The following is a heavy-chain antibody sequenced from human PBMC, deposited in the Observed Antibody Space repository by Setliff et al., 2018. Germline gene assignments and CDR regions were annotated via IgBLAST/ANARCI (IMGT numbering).Heavy chain of an antibody. Sequence: SETLSLTCSVSGGSISSSYWTWIRQPPGKGLEWIGYIYSSGSSNYNPSLKSRVTISVDTSKNQFSLQVTSVTATDTAVYYCARHEFVGGYYGSVTYRHFDYWGQGILVTVSS. CDR2: IYSSGSS. D-gene: IGHD3-10*01. V-gene: IGHV4-59*08. J-gene: IGHJ4*02. CDR1: GGSISSSY. CDR3: ARHEFVGGYYGSVTYRHFDY.